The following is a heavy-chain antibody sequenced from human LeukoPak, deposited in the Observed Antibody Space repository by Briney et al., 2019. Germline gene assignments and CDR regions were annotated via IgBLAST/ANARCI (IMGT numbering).Heavy chain of an antibody. D-gene: IGHD3-22*01. CDR3: ARDRRQAQH. J-gene: IGHJ4*02. V-gene: IGHV3-66*02. CDR1: GFTVSSHY. Sequence: GGSLRLSCAASGFTVSSHYMSWVRQAPGKGLEWVSVIHSGGSTYHADSVKGRFTISRDSSKNTVYLQMNSMRVEDTAVYYCARDRRQAQHWGQGTLVTVSS. CDR2: IHSGGST.